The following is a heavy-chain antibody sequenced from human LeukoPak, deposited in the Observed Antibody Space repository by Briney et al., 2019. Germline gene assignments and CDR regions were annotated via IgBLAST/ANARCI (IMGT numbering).Heavy chain of an antibody. CDR1: GGSISSGSYY. D-gene: IGHD6-19*01. CDR3: ARDRWSSGLSYYYYMDV. V-gene: IGHV4-61*02. CDR2: IYTSGST. J-gene: IGHJ6*03. Sequence: SQTLSLTCTVSGGSISSGSYYWSWIRQPAGKGLEWIGRIYTSGSTNYNPSLKSRVTISVDTSKNQFSLKLSSVTAADTAVYYCARDRWSSGLSYYYYMDVWGKGTTVTVSS.